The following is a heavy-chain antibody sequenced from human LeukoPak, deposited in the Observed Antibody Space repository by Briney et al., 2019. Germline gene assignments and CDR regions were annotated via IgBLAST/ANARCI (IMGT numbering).Heavy chain of an antibody. D-gene: IGHD2-2*01. V-gene: IGHV4-34*01. J-gene: IGHJ4*02. Sequence: SETLSLTCAVYGGSFSGYYWSWIRQPPGKGLEWIGEINHSGSTNYNPSLKSRVTISVDTSKNQFSLKLSSVTAADTAVYYCARVVVVPAALRFDYWGQGTLVTVSS. CDR3: ARVVVVPAALRFDY. CDR2: INHSGST. CDR1: GGSFSGYY.